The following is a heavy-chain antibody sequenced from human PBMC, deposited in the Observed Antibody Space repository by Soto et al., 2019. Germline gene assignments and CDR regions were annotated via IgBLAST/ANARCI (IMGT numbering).Heavy chain of an antibody. V-gene: IGHV3-23*04. CDR2: ITGSGGST. CDR1: GFTFSSYG. J-gene: IGHJ4*02. D-gene: IGHD4-4*01. CDR3: AKAATITTLYYFDS. Sequence: EVQLVESGGGLVQPGGSLRLSCAASGFTFSSYGMSWVRQAPGKGLEWVSLITGSGGSTFYADSVKGRFTISRDNAKNTLYLQMNSLRVDDTALYYCAKAATITTLYYFDSWGQGTLVTVSS.